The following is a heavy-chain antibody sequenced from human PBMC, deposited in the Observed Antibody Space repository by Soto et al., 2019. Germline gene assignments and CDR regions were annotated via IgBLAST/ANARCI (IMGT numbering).Heavy chain of an antibody. CDR2: TYPGDSDT. CDR3: VRTPSFSLGLYYNGMDV. CDR1: GYSFSSYW. J-gene: IGHJ6*02. D-gene: IGHD2-15*01. V-gene: IGHV5-51*03. Sequence: PGESLKISCKGSGYSFSSYWIGWVRQMPGRGLEWMGITYPGDSDTRYSPSFQRQVTISADKSISTAYLQWSSLKASDSAMYYWVRTPSFSLGLYYNGMDVWGQGTTVTVSS.